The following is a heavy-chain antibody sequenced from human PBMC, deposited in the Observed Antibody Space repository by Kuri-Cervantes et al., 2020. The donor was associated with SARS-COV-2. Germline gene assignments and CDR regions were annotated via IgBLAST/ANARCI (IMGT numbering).Heavy chain of an antibody. Sequence: SETLSLTCTVSGGSISSYYWSWIRQPPGKGLEWIGYIYYRGSTNYNPSLKSRVTISVDTSKNQFSLKLSSVTAADTAVYYCARGGYSSGWYAVDWGQGTLVTVSS. CDR2: IYYRGST. CDR3: ARGGYSSGWYAVD. CDR1: GGSISSYY. J-gene: IGHJ4*02. V-gene: IGHV4-59*12. D-gene: IGHD6-19*01.